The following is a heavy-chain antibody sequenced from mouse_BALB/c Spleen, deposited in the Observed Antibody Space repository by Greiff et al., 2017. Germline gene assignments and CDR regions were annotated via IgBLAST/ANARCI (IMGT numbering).Heavy chain of an antibody. V-gene: IGHV5-6-2*01. CDR1: GFTFSSYY. CDR2: INSNGGST. D-gene: IGHD2-4*01. Sequence: EVNVVESGGGLVKLGGSLKLSCAASGFTFSSYYMSWVRQTPEKRLELVAAINSNGGSTYYPDTVKGRFTISRDNAKNTLYLQMSSLKSEDTALYYCARQPYYDYDYAMDYWGQGTSVTVSS. CDR3: ARQPYYDYDYAMDY. J-gene: IGHJ4*01.